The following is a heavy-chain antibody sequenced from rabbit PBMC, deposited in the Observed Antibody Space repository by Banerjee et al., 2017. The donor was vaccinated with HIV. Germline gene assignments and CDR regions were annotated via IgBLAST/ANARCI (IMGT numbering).Heavy chain of an antibody. Sequence: PVKGPEWIACIYAGDGNTDYATWVNGRFTIASDNAQNIVDLQMTSLTGADTATYFCARGLGVYYTFPYAITRLDLWGQGTLVTVS. D-gene: IGHD6-1*01. J-gene: IGHJ3*01. V-gene: IGHV1S47*01. CDR3: ARGLGVYYTFPYAITRLDL. CDR2: IYAGDGNT.